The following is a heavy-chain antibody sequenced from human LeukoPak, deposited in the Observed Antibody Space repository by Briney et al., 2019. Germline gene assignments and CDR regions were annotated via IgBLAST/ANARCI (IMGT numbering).Heavy chain of an antibody. CDR3: ARDEVGGPLKY. CDR2: IREDGNKD. CDR1: GFTFGDYG. Sequence: GGSLRLSCTASGFTFGDYGMSWVRQAPGKGLEWVANIREDGNKDNYIDSVRGRFTISRDNAKNSLYLQMNSLRAEDTAVYYCARDEVGGPLKYWGQGILVTVSS. J-gene: IGHJ4*02. V-gene: IGHV3-7*01. D-gene: IGHD1-26*01.